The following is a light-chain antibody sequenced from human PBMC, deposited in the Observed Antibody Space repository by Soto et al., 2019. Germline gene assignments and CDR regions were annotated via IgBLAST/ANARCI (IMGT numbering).Light chain of an antibody. CDR3: QQRTNWPLT. CDR2: DAS. V-gene: IGKV3-11*01. J-gene: IGKJ4*01. CDR1: QRVAKF. Sequence: EIVLTQSPDTLSLSPGESATLSCRASQRVAKFLAWYQQRGGQDPRLLIFDASTRATGVPGRFNGSGSGTAFTLTISDLQPEDSAIYFCQQRTNWPLTFGGGTKVEVK.